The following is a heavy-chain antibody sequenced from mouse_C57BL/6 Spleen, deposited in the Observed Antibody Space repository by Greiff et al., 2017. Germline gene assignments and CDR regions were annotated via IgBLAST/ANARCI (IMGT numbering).Heavy chain of an antibody. Sequence: VQLQQSGAELVRPGASVTLSCKASGYTFTAYEMHWVKQTPVHGLEWIGAIDPETGGTAYNQKFKGKAILTADKSSSTAYMELRRLTSEDSAVYYCTRGGWLYFDYWGQGTTLTVSS. D-gene: IGHD2-3*01. J-gene: IGHJ2*01. V-gene: IGHV1-15*01. CDR3: TRGGWLYFDY. CDR2: IDPETGGT. CDR1: GYTFTAYE.